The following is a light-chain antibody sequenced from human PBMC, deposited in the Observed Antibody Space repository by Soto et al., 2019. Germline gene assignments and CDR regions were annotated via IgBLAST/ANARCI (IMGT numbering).Light chain of an antibody. CDR3: QQYNKWPLT. Sequence: EIVLTQSPATLSLSPGERATLSCRASQSVSSYLAWYQQKPGQAPRLLIRGASTRATGVSPTFSGSGSGTEFTLTISSLQSEDFAVYYCQQYNKWPLTFGQGTKVEIK. CDR1: QSVSSY. J-gene: IGKJ1*01. V-gene: IGKV3-15*01. CDR2: GAS.